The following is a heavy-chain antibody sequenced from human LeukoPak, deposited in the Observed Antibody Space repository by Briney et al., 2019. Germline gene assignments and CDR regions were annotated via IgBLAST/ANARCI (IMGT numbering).Heavy chain of an antibody. Sequence: PGGSLRLSCAASGFTVSNNYMSWVRQAPGKGLEWVSVIYSGGDTYYADSMKGRFTISRDNSKNTLYLQMNSLRAEDTAVYYCARVRIYDDYVYWYFDLWGRGTLITVSS. V-gene: IGHV3-53*01. D-gene: IGHD4-17*01. CDR1: GFTVSNNY. CDR3: ARVRIYDDYVYWYFDL. CDR2: IYSGGDT. J-gene: IGHJ2*01.